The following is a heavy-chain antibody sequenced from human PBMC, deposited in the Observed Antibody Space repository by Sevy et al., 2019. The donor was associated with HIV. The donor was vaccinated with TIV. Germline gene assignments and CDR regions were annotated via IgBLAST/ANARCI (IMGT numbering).Heavy chain of an antibody. CDR2: IGLYNGNA. CDR1: GYSFTSNG. V-gene: IGHV1-18*01. D-gene: IGHD3-10*01. Sequence: ASVKVSCKASGYSFTSNGISWVRQAPGQGLEWMGWIGLYNGNANYAQKFRDRVTMTTETSTSTAYMELRSLRSDDTAVYYCARVPTYYYGSATYFDYWGQGSLVTVSS. CDR3: ARVPTYYYGSATYFDY. J-gene: IGHJ4*02.